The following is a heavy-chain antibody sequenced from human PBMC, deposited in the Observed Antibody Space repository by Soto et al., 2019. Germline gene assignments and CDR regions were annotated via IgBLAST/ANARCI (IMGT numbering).Heavy chain of an antibody. J-gene: IGHJ4*01. V-gene: IGHV4-59*02. CDR2: IFYNGGT. CDR1: GDSVSTYY. Sequence: PSETLSLTCTVSGDSVSTYYSSWIRQSPGKGLQWIGYIFYNGGTAYNPSLKSGVTMSLEMSKKQFSMKLTSVTAADTAVYYSARVQLVHKVIEYWGHGTLFTGSS. CDR3: ARVQLVHKVIEY. D-gene: IGHD1-1*01.